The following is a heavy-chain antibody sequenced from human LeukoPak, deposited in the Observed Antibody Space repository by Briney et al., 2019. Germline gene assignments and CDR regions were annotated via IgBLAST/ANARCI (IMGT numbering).Heavy chain of an antibody. CDR2: IYYSGST. Sequence: SETLSLTCTVSGGSISGSSYYWGWIRQPPGKGLEWIGSIYYSGSTYYNPSLKSRVTISVDTSKNQFSLKLSSVTAADTAVYYCASFYGSGFSFDYWGQGTLVTVSS. D-gene: IGHD3-10*01. V-gene: IGHV4-39*07. CDR1: GGSISGSSYY. J-gene: IGHJ4*02. CDR3: ASFYGSGFSFDY.